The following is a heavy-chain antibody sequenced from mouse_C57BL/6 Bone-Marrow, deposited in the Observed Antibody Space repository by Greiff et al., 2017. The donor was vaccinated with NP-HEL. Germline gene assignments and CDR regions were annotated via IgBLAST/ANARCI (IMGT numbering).Heavy chain of an antibody. D-gene: IGHD1-1*01. CDR2: IDPSDSYT. J-gene: IGHJ4*01. CDR1: GYTFTSYW. Sequence: QVQLQQPGAELVKPGASVKLSCKASGYTFTSYWMQWVKQRPGQGLEWIGEIDPSDSYTNYNQKFKGKATLTVDTSSSTAYMQLSSLTSEDSAVDYCARSLYYYGSSYVGYAMDYWGQGTSVTVSS. V-gene: IGHV1-50*01. CDR3: ARSLYYYGSSYVGYAMDY.